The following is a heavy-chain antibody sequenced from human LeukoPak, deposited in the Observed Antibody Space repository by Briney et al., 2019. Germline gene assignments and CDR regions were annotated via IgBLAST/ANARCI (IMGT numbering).Heavy chain of an antibody. J-gene: IGHJ3*02. CDR2: IKQDGSEK. D-gene: IGHD2-15*01. V-gene: IGHV3-7*01. CDR3: ARHCSGGSCSSWGDAFDI. Sequence: TGGSLRLSCAASGFTFSSYWMSWVRQAPGKGLEWVANIKQDGSEKYYVGSVKGRFTISRDNAKNSLYLQMNSLRAEDTAVYYCARHCSGGSCSSWGDAFDIWGQGTMVTVSS. CDR1: GFTFSSYW.